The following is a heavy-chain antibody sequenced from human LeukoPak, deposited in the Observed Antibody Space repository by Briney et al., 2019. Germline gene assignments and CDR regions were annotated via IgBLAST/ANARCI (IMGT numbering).Heavy chain of an antibody. Sequence: SVKVSCKASGYTFTGYYMHWVRQAPGQGLEWMGRIIPILGIANYAQKFQGRVTITADKSTSTAYMELSSLRSEDTAVYYCARGVDYGDYHFDYWGQRTLVTVSS. J-gene: IGHJ4*02. CDR2: IIPILGIA. V-gene: IGHV1-69*04. CDR3: ARGVDYGDYHFDY. CDR1: GYTFTGYY. D-gene: IGHD4-17*01.